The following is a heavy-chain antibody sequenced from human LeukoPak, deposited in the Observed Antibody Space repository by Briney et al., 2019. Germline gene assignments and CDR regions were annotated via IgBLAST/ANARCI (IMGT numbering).Heavy chain of an antibody. D-gene: IGHD6-6*01. Sequence: PGGSLRLSCAASGFTFCSYGMHWVRQAPGKGLEWVAFIRYDGSNKYYADSVKGRFTISRDNAKNSLYLQMNSLRAEDTAVYYCARDGMYSSSFGGYYMDVWGKGTTVTVSS. V-gene: IGHV3-30*02. CDR2: IRYDGSNK. CDR1: GFTFCSYG. J-gene: IGHJ6*03. CDR3: ARDGMYSSSFGGYYMDV.